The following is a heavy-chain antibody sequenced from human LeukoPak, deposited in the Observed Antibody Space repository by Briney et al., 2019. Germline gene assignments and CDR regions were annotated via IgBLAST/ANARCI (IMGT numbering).Heavy chain of an antibody. CDR2: IYYSGST. V-gene: IGHV4-59*11. J-gene: IGHJ4*02. CDR3: ARGTLQYYYDSSGYYYDY. D-gene: IGHD3-22*01. Sequence: SETLSLTCTVSGGSISSHYWSWIRQPPGKGLEWIGYIYYSGSTNYNPSLKSRVTISVDTSKNQFSLKLSSATAADTAVYYCARGTLQYYYDSSGYYYDYWGQGTLVTVSS. CDR1: GGSISSHY.